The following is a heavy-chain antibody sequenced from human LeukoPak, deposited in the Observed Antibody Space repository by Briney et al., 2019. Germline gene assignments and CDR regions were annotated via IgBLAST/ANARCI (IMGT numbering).Heavy chain of an antibody. CDR3: VSGYCSSTSSRFAY. Sequence: GGSLRLSCSASGFTFSSCGMHWVRQAPGKGPEYVSSMTSNGGSTYYADSVKGRFTISRDNSKNTLFLQMSSLRAEDTAVYYCVSGYCSSTSSRFAYWGQGTLVTVSS. CDR1: GFTFSSCG. D-gene: IGHD2-2*01. J-gene: IGHJ4*02. CDR2: MTSNGGST. V-gene: IGHV3-64D*06.